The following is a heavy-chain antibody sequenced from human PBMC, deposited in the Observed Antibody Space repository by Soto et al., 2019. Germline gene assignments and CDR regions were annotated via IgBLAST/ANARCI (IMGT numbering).Heavy chain of an antibody. CDR1: GDSIISSDFY. CDR3: ARHSLALRKNNWFDP. V-gene: IGHV4-39*01. CDR2: IFYLGSS. D-gene: IGHD3-3*02. J-gene: IGHJ5*02. Sequence: SETLSLTCTVSGDSIISSDFYGGWVRQPPGKGLEWIGSIFYLGSSYYNPSLKSRVTMSVDTCKNQFSLRLRSVTAADTALYFCARHSLALRKNNWFDPWGQGIMVTVSS.